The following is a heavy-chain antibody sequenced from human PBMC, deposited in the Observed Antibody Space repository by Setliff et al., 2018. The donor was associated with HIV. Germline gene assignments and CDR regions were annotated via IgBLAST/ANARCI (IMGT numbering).Heavy chain of an antibody. D-gene: IGHD1-1*01. CDR2: INHSRTT. Sequence: PSETLSLTCAVYGGSLSGYYWSWLRQPPGKGLEWLGEINHSRTTNYNASLNRRVTTSVDTSKNQFSLKLGSVTAADTAMYYCARGLGEMGTKIGNYFDYWGQGTLVTVSS. CDR1: GGSLSGYY. V-gene: IGHV4-34*01. J-gene: IGHJ4*02. CDR3: ARGLGEMGTKIGNYFDY.